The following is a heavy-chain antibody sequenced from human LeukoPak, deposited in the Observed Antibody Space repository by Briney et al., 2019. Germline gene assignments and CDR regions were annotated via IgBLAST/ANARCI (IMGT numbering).Heavy chain of an antibody. CDR2: INSDGSST. V-gene: IGHV3-74*01. CDR1: GFTFSSYW. J-gene: IGHJ4*02. D-gene: IGHD3-9*01. CDR3: ARVLRGYDILTGYALGY. Sequence: GGSLRLSCAASGFTFSSYWMHWVRQAPGKGLVWVSRINSDGSSTSYADSVKGRFTISRDNAKNTLYLQMNSLRAEDTAVYYCARVLRGYDILTGYALGYWGQGTLVTVSS.